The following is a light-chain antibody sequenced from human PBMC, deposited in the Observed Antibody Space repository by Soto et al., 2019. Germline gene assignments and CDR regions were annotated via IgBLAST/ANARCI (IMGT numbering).Light chain of an antibody. Sequence: EIVLTQSPGALSLSQGDRTTLSCWXSESIGDYLAWYQQRPGQAPRLLIYAASRRAAGTPHRFSGSGSERAFTLAISGLEPADFGVYYCQQYVTSPSITFGQGTRLEIK. CDR2: AAS. CDR3: QQYVTSPSIT. J-gene: IGKJ5*01. CDR1: ESIGDY. V-gene: IGKV3-20*01.